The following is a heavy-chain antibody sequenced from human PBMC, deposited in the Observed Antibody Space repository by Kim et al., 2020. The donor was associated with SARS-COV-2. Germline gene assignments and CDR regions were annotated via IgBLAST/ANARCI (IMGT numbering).Heavy chain of an antibody. D-gene: IGHD2-15*01. Sequence: SVKVSCKASGGTFSSYTISWVRQAPGQGLEWMGRIIPILGIANYAQKLQGSVTLTADKSTSTAYMELSSLRSEDTAVYYCARDSQLPILGYCSGGSCYSPHAFDIWGQGTMVTVSS. V-gene: IGHV1-69*04. CDR2: IIPILGIA. CDR3: ARDSQLPILGYCSGGSCYSPHAFDI. CDR1: GGTFSSYT. J-gene: IGHJ3*02.